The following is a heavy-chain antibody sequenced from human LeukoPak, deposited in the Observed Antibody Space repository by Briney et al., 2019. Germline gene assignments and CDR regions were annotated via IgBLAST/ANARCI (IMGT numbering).Heavy chain of an antibody. D-gene: IGHD3-3*01. CDR1: GGTFSSYA. V-gene: IGHV1-69*13. Sequence: SVKVSCKASGGTFSSYAISWVRQAPGQGLEWMGGIIPIFGTANYAQKFQGRVTITADESTSTAYMELSSLRPEDTAVYYCATLGKTRITTLGVVTPSDYYYYMDVWGTGTTVTVSS. CDR2: IIPIFGTA. CDR3: ATLGKTRITTLGVVTPSDYYYYMDV. J-gene: IGHJ6*03.